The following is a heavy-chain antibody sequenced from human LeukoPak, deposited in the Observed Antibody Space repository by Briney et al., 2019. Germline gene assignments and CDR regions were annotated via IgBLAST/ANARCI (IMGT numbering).Heavy chain of an antibody. CDR2: IYYSGST. Sequence: SSETLSLTCTVSGGSISSSSYYWGWIRQPPGKGLEWIGSIYYSGSTYYNPSLKSRVTISVDTSKNQFSLKLNSVTAADTAVYYCARGRGGDYAFPDYWGQGTLVTVSS. D-gene: IGHD2-21*02. V-gene: IGHV4-39*07. CDR3: ARGRGGDYAFPDY. CDR1: GGSISSSSYY. J-gene: IGHJ4*02.